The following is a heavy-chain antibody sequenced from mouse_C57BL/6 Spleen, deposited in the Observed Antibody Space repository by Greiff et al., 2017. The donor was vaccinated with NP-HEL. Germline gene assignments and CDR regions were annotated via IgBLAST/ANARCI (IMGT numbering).Heavy chain of an antibody. J-gene: IGHJ1*03. V-gene: IGHV1-53*01. D-gene: IGHD2-3*01. CDR2: INPSNGGT. CDR1: GYTFTSYW. CDR3: AREGDGYYGFDV. Sequence: QVHVKQPGTELVKPGASVKLSCKASGYTFTSYWMHWVKQRPGQGLEWIGNINPSNGGTKYNEKFKSKATLTVDKSSSTAYMQLSSLTSEDSAVYYCAREGDGYYGFDVWGTGTTVTVSS.